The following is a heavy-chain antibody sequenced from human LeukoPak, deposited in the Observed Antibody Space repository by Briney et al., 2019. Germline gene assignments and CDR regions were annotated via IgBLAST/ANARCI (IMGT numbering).Heavy chain of an antibody. CDR1: GGSFSGYY. CDR3: ARSFYYYYGMDV. V-gene: IGHV4-34*01. D-gene: IGHD3-16*02. J-gene: IGHJ6*02. CDR2: INHSGST. Sequence: SETLSLTCAVYGGSFSGYYWSWIRQPPGKGLEWIGEINHSGSTNYNPSLKSRVTISADTSKNQFSLKLSSVTAADTAVYYCARSFYYYYGMDVWGQGTTVTVSS.